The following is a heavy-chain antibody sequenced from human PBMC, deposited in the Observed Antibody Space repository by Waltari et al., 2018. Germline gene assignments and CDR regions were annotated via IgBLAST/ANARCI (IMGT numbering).Heavy chain of an antibody. CDR1: GFIFSDYP. D-gene: IGHD2-2*02. J-gene: IGHJ4*02. CDR2: LSSDGTTR. Sequence: QVQLVESGGGVVQPGGSLTLSCVASGFIFSDYPMQWFRHVPGKGLQWLAILSSDGTTRRFADSVKSRFSISRDNSKNMLYLQMNSLRVDDTAYYFCATNEIPWHWGQGTLVTVSS. V-gene: IGHV3-30*14. CDR3: ATNEIPWH.